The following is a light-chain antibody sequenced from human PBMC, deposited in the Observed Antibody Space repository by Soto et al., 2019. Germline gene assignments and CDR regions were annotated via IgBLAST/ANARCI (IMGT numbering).Light chain of an antibody. CDR2: AVS. Sequence: DIQMTQSPSSLSASVGDRVTITCRASQNIGNYLHWYQQKPGKAAKLLIYAVSSLQAGVPSRFSGSGSGTDFTLTISSLQPEDFATFYWQQSYNCPTWTCGQGTKVEIK. CDR3: QQSYNCPTWT. J-gene: IGKJ1*01. V-gene: IGKV1-39*01. CDR1: QNIGNY.